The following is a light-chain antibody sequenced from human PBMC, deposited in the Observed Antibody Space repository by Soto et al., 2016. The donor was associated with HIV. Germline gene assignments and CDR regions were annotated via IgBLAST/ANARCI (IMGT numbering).Light chain of an antibody. J-gene: IGKJ4*01. V-gene: IGKV1-NL1*01. Sequence: DIQLTQFPSSLSASIGDKVTITCRASQAIGNSLAWYQQKPGKAPKVLVYVASRLTKVGVPSRFSGSGSWTDYTLTISSLQPEDFATYYCQQYYNTPLTFGRRDQGGDQT. CDR2: VAS. CDR1: QAIGNS. CDR3: QQYYNTPLT.